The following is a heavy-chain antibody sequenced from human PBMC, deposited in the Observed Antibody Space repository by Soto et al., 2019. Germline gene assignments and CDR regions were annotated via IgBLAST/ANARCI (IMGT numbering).Heavy chain of an antibody. J-gene: IGHJ6*02. D-gene: IGHD2-21*01. CDR1: GFTFSSYW. V-gene: IGHV3-74*01. Sequence: GGSLRLSCAASGFTFSSYWMHWVRQAPGKGLVWVSRIDSDGSSTSYADSVKGRFTISRDNAKNTLYLQMNSLRAEDTAVYYCARGDWTVPYGMDVWGQGTTVTVSS. CDR3: ARGDWTVPYGMDV. CDR2: IDSDGSST.